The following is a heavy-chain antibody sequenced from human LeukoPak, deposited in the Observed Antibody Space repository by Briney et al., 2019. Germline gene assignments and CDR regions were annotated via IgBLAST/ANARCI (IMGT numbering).Heavy chain of an antibody. CDR1: GFTSSSYG. CDR2: IWYAGSNK. D-gene: IGHD5-18*01. J-gene: IGHJ4*02. V-gene: IGHV3-33*01. Sequence: GGSLRPSCAAPGFTSSSYGTHWVRQAPGKGLEWVAVIWYAGSNKHYADSVKGRFTISRDNSKNTLYLQMNSLRDEDTAVYYCARVVSGGYSSIDDWGEGTLVTVSS. CDR3: ARVVSGGYSSIDD.